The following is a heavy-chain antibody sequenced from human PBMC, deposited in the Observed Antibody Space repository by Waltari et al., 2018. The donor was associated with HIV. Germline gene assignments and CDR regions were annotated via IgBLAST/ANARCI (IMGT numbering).Heavy chain of an antibody. V-gene: IGHV3-7*01. J-gene: IGHJ3*02. CDR1: GFTFSTYW. D-gene: IGHD2-15*01. CDR2: IKQDGSEK. Sequence: EVQLVESGGGLVQPGGSLRLSCAASGFTFSTYWMSWVHQAPGKGLEWVANIKQDGSEKYYVDSVKGRFTISRDNAKNSLYLQMNSLRAEDTAVYYCARMIVVVVAATGAFESWGQGTMVTVSS. CDR3: ARMIVVVVAATGAFES.